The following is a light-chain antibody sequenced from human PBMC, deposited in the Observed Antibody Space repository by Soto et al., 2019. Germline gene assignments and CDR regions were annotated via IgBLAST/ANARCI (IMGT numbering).Light chain of an antibody. CDR3: QQYGSAPWT. Sequence: EIVLTQSPGTLSLSPGERATLSCRASQSVSSSYLAWYQQKPGQAPRLLIHGASSRATGIPDRFSGSGSGTDFTLTISRLEPEDFAVYYCQQYGSAPWTFGQGTKVESK. J-gene: IGKJ1*01. CDR1: QSVSSSY. CDR2: GAS. V-gene: IGKV3-20*01.